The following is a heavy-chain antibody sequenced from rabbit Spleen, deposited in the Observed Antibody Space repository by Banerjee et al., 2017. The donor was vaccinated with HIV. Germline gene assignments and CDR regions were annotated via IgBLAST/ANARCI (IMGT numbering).Heavy chain of an antibody. Sequence: QSLEESGGDLVKPGASLTLTCKASGFDFTSTYYMCWVRQAPGKGLELIASIDTSSGDTYYATWAKGRFTISKTSSTTVTLQMTGLTAADTATYFCARDGAGGSYFALWGQGTLVTVS. CDR2: IDTSSGDT. V-gene: IGHV1S40*01. D-gene: IGHD8-1*01. J-gene: IGHJ4*01. CDR3: ARDGAGGSYFAL. CDR1: GFDFTSTYY.